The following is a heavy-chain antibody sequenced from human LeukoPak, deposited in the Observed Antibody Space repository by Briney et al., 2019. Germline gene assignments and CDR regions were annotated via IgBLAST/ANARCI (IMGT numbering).Heavy chain of an antibody. CDR3: ARSQATAMVSDY. J-gene: IGHJ4*02. CDR1: GGSISNYY. Sequence: PSETLSLTCTVSGGSISNYYWSWVRQPPGKGLEWIGYIYYSGSTNYNPSLKSRVSISVDTSKNQFSLKLSSVTAADTAVYYCARSQATAMVSDYWGQGTLVTVSS. CDR2: IYYSGST. D-gene: IGHD2-2*01. V-gene: IGHV4-59*08.